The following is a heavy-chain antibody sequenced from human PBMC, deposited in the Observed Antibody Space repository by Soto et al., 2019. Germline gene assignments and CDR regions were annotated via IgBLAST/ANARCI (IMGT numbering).Heavy chain of an antibody. CDR2: ISYGGST. J-gene: IGHJ4*02. Sequence: SETLSLTCTVSGGSISGTSYYWGWVRQPPEKGLEWIGAISYGGSTYHNPSLRSRVTIFVDTSKSQFSLDLTSVTAADTAVYYCARHRRETGTYAQPLDYWGQGTLVTV. CDR3: ARHRRETGTYAQPLDY. V-gene: IGHV4-39*01. CDR1: GGSISGTSYY. D-gene: IGHD1-1*01.